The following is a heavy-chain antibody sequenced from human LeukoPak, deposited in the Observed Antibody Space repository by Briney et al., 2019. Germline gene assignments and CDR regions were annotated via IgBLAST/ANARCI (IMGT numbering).Heavy chain of an antibody. V-gene: IGHV3-33*01. D-gene: IGHD4-17*01. J-gene: IGHJ4*02. CDR2: IWYDGSNK. CDR1: GFTFSSYG. CDR3: ARDQNEGYGDYFYDFDY. Sequence: PGRSLRLSCAASGFTFSSYGMHWVRQAPGKGLEWVAVIWYDGSNKYYVDSVKGRFTISRDNSKNTLDLQMNSLRAEDTGVYYCARDQNEGYGDYFYDFDYWGEGTPVTVSS.